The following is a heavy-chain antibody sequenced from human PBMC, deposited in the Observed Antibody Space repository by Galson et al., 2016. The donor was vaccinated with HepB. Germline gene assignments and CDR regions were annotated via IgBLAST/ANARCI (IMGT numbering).Heavy chain of an antibody. V-gene: IGHV3-30-3*01. Sequence: SLRLSCAAPGFTFSSYAMHWVRQAPGKGLEWVAVISFDGSNNFYADSVKGRFTISRDNSKNTLYLQMNSLRAEDTAVYYCARDDDYVWGTYRYTRTVPQYYFDYVGQGTLVAVSS. CDR2: ISFDGSNN. D-gene: IGHD3-16*02. J-gene: IGHJ4*02. CDR3: ARDDDYVWGTYRYTRTVPQYYFDY. CDR1: GFTFSSYA.